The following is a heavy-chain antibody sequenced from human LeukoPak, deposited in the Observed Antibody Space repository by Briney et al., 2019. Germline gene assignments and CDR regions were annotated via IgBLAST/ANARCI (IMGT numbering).Heavy chain of an antibody. CDR1: GYTFTSYY. Sequence: ASVKVSCKASGYTFTSYYMHWVRQAPGQGLEWMGWINPNSGGTNYAQKFQGWVTMTRDTSISTAYMELSRLRSDDTAVYYCASGHCGGDCYPFDYWGQGTLVTVSS. D-gene: IGHD2-21*01. CDR2: INPNSGGT. V-gene: IGHV1-2*04. J-gene: IGHJ4*02. CDR3: ASGHCGGDCYPFDY.